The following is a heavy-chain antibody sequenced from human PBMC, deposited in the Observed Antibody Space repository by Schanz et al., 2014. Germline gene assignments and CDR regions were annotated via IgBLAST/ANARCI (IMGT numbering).Heavy chain of an antibody. V-gene: IGHV4-31*03. D-gene: IGHD3-10*01. Sequence: QVQLQESGPGLVKPSQTLPLTCTVSGGSVSSGGDYWSWIRQHPGKGLEWIGFISYRGSTYYNPSLKSRVTISVDTSKNQYSLNLSSATAADTAVYYCARGGYGSGSYRELDYWGQGTLVTVSS. CDR3: ARGGYGSGSYRELDY. CDR1: GGSVSSGGDY. J-gene: IGHJ4*02. CDR2: ISYRGST.